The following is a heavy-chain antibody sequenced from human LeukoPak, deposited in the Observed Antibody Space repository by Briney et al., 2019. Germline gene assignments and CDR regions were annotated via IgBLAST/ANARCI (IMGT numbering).Heavy chain of an antibody. D-gene: IGHD6-13*01. CDR3: ARENSSSWYSPDY. J-gene: IGHJ4*02. V-gene: IGHV1-69*04. Sequence: SVKVSCKASGGTFSSYTISWVRQAPGQGLEWMGRIIPILGIANYAQKFQGRVTITADKSTSTAYMELSSLRSEDTAVYYCARENSSSWYSPDYWGQGTLVTVSS. CDR1: GGTFSSYT. CDR2: IIPILGIA.